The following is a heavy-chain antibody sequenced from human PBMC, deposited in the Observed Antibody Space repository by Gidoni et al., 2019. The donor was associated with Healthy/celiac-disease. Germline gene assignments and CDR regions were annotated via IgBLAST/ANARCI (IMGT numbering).Heavy chain of an antibody. Sequence: AAFGFTFSSYGMHWVRQAPGKGLEWVAVLWYEGSNKYYADSVKGRFTISRDNSKNTLYLQMNVLRAEDTAVYYCAREGRSRSYSFGYYFDYWGQGTLVTVSS. J-gene: IGHJ4*02. CDR2: LWYEGSNK. CDR3: AREGRSRSYSFGYYFDY. CDR1: GFTFSSYG. V-gene: IGHV3-33*01. D-gene: IGHD1-26*01.